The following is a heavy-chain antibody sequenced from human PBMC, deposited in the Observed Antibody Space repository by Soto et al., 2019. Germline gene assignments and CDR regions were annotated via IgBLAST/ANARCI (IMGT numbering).Heavy chain of an antibody. J-gene: IGHJ4*02. V-gene: IGHV4-31*03. Sequence: SETLSLTCTVSGGSISSGGYYWSWIRQHPGKGLEWIGYIYYSGSTYYNPSLKSRVTISVDTSKNQFSLKLSSVTAADTAVYYCARKLSQWRVPGFDYWGQGTLVTVSS. CDR1: GGSISSGGYY. D-gene: IGHD6-19*01. CDR2: IYYSGST. CDR3: ARKLSQWRVPGFDY.